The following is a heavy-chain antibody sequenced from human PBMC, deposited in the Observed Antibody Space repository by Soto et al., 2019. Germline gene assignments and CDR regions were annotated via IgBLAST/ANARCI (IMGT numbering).Heavy chain of an antibody. Sequence: SETVSLTCTVSGGSVSSGSYYWSWIRQPPGKGLEWIGYIYYSGSTNYNPSLKSRVTISVDTSKNQFSLKLSSVTAADTAVYYCARDPTYGSGSYYSYYYYGMDVWGQGTTVTVSS. CDR1: GGSVSSGSYY. J-gene: IGHJ6*02. D-gene: IGHD3-10*01. V-gene: IGHV4-61*01. CDR3: ARDPTYGSGSYYSYYYYGMDV. CDR2: IYYSGST.